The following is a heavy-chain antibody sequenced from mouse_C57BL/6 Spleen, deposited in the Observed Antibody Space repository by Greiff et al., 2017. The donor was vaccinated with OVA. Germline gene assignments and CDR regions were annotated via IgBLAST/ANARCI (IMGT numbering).Heavy chain of an antibody. J-gene: IGHJ1*03. Sequence: VQLQESGAELARPGASVKLSCKASGYTFTSYGISWVRQRTGQGLEWIGEIYPRSGNTYYNEKFKGKATLTADKSSSTAYMELRSLTSEDSAVYFCARSGGYYGSSYGYFDVWGTGTTVTVSS. V-gene: IGHV1-81*01. CDR3: ARSGGYYGSSYGYFDV. CDR2: IYPRSGNT. CDR1: GYTFTSYG. D-gene: IGHD1-1*01.